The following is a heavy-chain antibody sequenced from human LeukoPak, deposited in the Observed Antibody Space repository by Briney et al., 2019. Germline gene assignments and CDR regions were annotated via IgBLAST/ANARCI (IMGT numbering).Heavy chain of an antibody. CDR3: ARITPATGTPDY. CDR1: GGSISSYY. D-gene: IGHD1-1*01. V-gene: IGHV4-59*01. J-gene: IGHJ4*02. Sequence: KSSETLSLTCTVSGGSISSYYWSWIRQPPGKGLEWIGYIYYSGSTNYNPSLKSRVTISVDTSKNQFPLKLSSVTAADTAVYYCARITPATGTPDYWGQGTLVTVSS. CDR2: IYYSGST.